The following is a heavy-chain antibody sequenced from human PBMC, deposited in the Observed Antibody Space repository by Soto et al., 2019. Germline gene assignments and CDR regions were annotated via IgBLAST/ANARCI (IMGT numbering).Heavy chain of an antibody. V-gene: IGHV4-4*07. D-gene: IGHD3-16*01. CDR1: GGAIRSYY. Sequence: SETLSLTSHDSGGAIRSYYWSWIRPPAGKGLEWIGRIYTSGSTNYNPSLKSPVTMSVDTSKNQFSLKLSSVTAAETAVYYCARDITRIGTRWAPTSELRNWGQGTLATVSP. CDR3: ARDITRIGTRWAPTSELRN. J-gene: IGHJ4*02. CDR2: IYTSGST.